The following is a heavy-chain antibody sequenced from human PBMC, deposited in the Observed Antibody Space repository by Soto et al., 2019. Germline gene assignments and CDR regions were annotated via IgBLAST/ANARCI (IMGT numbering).Heavy chain of an antibody. V-gene: IGHV4-31*03. J-gene: IGHJ4*02. CDR2: IYYTGTT. CDR1: NGSISDGTYH. D-gene: IGHD4-17*01. CDR3: ARLVYGGYYLEQ. Sequence: PSETLSLTCTVSNGSISDGTYHWSWIRQLPGKGLVWIGYIYYTGTTDYNPSLKSRVTISADTSKNQFSLKLTSVTAADTAVYHCARLVYGGYYLEQWGQGTQVT.